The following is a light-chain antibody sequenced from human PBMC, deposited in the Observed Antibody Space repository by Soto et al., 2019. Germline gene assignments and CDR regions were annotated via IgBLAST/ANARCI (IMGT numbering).Light chain of an antibody. CDR1: SSDVGSYNL. CDR3: CSYARSSTYV. CDR2: EGS. J-gene: IGLJ1*01. V-gene: IGLV2-23*01. Sequence: QSALTQPASVSGSPGQSITISCTGTSSDVGSYNLVSWYQLHPGRAPKLMIYEGSKRPSGVSNRFSGSKSGNTASLTISGLQAEDEADYYCCSYARSSTYVFGTGTKV.